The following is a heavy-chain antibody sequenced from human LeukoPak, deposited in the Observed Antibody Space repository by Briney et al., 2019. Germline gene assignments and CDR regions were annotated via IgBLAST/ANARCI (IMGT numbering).Heavy chain of an antibody. D-gene: IGHD3-16*01. CDR1: GGSISSSTYY. J-gene: IGHJ4*02. CDR3: ARQRRLELPDY. CDR2: ISYSGNI. V-gene: IGHV4-39*01. Sequence: WETLSLTCTVSGGSISSSTYYWGWIRQPPGKGLEWIGSISYSGNIYYNPSLKSRVTISVDTSNNQFSLKLSSVTAADTAVYYCARQRRLELPDYWGQGTLVTVSS.